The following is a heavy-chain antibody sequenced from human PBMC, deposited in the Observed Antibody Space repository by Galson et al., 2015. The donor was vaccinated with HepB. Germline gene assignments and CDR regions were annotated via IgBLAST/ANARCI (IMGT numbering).Heavy chain of an antibody. V-gene: IGHV3-53*01. D-gene: IGHD3-10*01. J-gene: IGHJ4*02. CDR1: GFTVSSNY. CDR3: ARDTNYYDSGSPRDY. CDR2: IYSGGST. Sequence: SLRLSCAASGFTVSSNYMSWVRQAPGKGLEWVSVIYSGGSTYYADSVKGRFTISRDNSKNTLYLQMNSLRAEDTAVYYCARDTNYYDSGSPRDYWGQGTLVTVSS.